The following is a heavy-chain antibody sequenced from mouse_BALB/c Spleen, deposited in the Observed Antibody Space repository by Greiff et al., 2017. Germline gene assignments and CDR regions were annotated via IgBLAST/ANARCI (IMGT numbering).Heavy chain of an antibody. CDR1: GFTSTDYY. V-gene: IGHV7-3*02. CDR3: AGYDYDEGRFAY. J-gene: IGHJ3*01. CDR2: IRNKANGYTT. Sequence: EVHLVESGGGLVQPGGSLRLSCATSGFTSTDYYMSWVRQPPGKALEWLGFIRNKANGYTTEYSASVKGRFTISRDNSQSILYLQMNTLRAEDSATYYCAGYDYDEGRFAYWGQGTLVTVSA. D-gene: IGHD2-4*01.